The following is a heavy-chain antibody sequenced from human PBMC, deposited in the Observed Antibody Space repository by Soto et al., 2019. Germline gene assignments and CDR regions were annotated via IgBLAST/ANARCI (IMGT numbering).Heavy chain of an antibody. CDR3: ARGGYSSGWYSYYYGMDV. D-gene: IGHD6-19*01. V-gene: IGHV1-69*13. CDR1: GGTFGSYA. Sequence: ASVKVSCKASGGTFGSYAISWVRQAPGQGLEWMGGIIPIFGTANYAQKFQGRVTITADESTSTAYMELSSLRSEDTAVYYCARGGYSSGWYSYYYGMDVWGQGTTVTVSS. CDR2: IIPIFGTA. J-gene: IGHJ6*02.